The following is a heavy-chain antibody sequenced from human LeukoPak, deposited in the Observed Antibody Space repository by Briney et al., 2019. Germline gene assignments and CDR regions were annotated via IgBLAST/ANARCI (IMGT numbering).Heavy chain of an antibody. CDR3: ARDPAGGYFDY. D-gene: IGHD3-16*01. CDR1: GFTVSSNY. V-gene: IGHV3-53*01. Sequence: PGGSLRLSCAASGFTVSSNYMSWVRQAPGKGLEWVSVIYSGGSTYYADSVKGRFTISRDNSKNTLYLQMNSLRAEDTAVYYCARDPAGGYFDYWGQGTLVTVSS. J-gene: IGHJ4*02. CDR2: IYSGGST.